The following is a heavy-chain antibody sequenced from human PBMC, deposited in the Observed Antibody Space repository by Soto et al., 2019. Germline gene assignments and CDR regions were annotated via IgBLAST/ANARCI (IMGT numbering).Heavy chain of an antibody. J-gene: IGHJ5*02. CDR3: ARGLWDSSSWYKGNWFDP. CDR1: GGSFSGYY. Sequence: SETLSLTCAVYGGSFSGYYWSWIRQPPGKGLEWIGEINHSGSTNYNPSLKSRVTISVDTSKNQFSLKLSSVTAADTAVYYCARGLWDSSSWYKGNWFDPWGQGTLVTVSS. D-gene: IGHD6-13*01. CDR2: INHSGST. V-gene: IGHV4-34*01.